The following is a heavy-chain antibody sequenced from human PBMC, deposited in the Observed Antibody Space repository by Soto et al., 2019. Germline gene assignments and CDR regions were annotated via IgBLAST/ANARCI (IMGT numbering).Heavy chain of an antibody. CDR1: GYTFAGYY. D-gene: IGHD3-16*01. J-gene: IGHJ4*02. V-gene: IGHV1-2*02. CDR2: TNPSNGGT. CDR3: AREVGGGRQYHFDS. Sequence: QVHLVQSGAEVKKPGASVKVSCKASGYTFAGYYIHWVRQAPGQGLEWMGWTNPSNGGTNYAQKVQGRVTMTRDTSLSLAYMELTTLRSDDTAVFYCAREVGGGRQYHFDSWGLGTLVTVSS.